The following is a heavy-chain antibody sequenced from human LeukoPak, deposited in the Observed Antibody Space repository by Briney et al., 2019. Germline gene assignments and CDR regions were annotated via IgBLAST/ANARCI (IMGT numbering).Heavy chain of an antibody. V-gene: IGHV3-21*01. CDR1: GFTFSSYS. CDR2: ISSTSTSI. Sequence: GGSLRLSFAASGFTFSSYSLNWVRQAPGKGLEWVSSISSTSTSIYYADSVKGRFTISRDNAKNSLYLQMNSLRAEDTAVYYCARDAYYYGSGSLESYYYYYMDVWGKGTTVTVSS. CDR3: ARDAYYYGSGSLESYYYYYMDV. D-gene: IGHD3-10*01. J-gene: IGHJ6*03.